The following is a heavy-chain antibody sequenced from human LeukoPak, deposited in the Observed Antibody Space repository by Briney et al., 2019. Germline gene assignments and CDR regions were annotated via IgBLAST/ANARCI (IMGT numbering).Heavy chain of an antibody. Sequence: GGSLRLSGAASGFTFSSYAMHWVRQAPGKGLEYVSAISSNGGSTYYANSVKGRFTISRDNSKNTLYLQMGSLRAEDMAVYYCARVSKTGTFDYWGQGTLVTVSS. D-gene: IGHD1-1*01. CDR2: ISSNGGST. CDR3: ARVSKTGTFDY. CDR1: GFTFSSYA. V-gene: IGHV3-64*01. J-gene: IGHJ4*02.